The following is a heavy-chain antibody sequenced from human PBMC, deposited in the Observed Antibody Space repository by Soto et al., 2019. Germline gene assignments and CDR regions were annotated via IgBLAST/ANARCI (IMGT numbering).Heavy chain of an antibody. V-gene: IGHV4-34*01. D-gene: IGHD6-19*01. CDR3: ARARKQWLGSLDP. CDR2: INHSGST. J-gene: IGHJ5*02. CDR1: GGSFSGYY. Sequence: SETLSLTCAVYGGSFSGYYWSWIRQPPGKGLEWIGEINHSGSTNYNPSLKSRVTISVDTSKNQFSLKLSSVTAADTAVYYCARARKQWLGSLDPWGQGTPVTVSS.